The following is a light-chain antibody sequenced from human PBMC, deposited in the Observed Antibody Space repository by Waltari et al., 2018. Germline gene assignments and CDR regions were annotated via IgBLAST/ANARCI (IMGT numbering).Light chain of an antibody. CDR3: QQYYSVPYT. CDR2: WAS. V-gene: IGKV4-1*01. J-gene: IGKJ2*01. CDR1: QNVLYNSNNKNY. Sequence: DIVMTQSPDSLAVSLGERATINCKSSQNVLYNSNNKNYLAWYQQRPGQPPKLLIYWASTRESGVPDRFSGSGSGTDFTLTISSLQAEDVAVYYCQQYYSVPYTFGQGTKLGIK.